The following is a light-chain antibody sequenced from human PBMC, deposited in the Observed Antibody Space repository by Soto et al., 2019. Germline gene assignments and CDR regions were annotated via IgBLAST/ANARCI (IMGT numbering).Light chain of an antibody. CDR3: SSYAGSNNLV. CDR1: SSDVGGYNY. V-gene: IGLV2-8*01. Sequence: QSALTQPPSASGSPGQSVTVSCTGTSSDVGGYNYVSWYQQHPGKAPKLMIYEVSKRPSGVPDRFSGSKSGNTASLTVSGLQPEDEADYYCSSYAGSNNLVFVGGTKLTVL. CDR2: EVS. J-gene: IGLJ2*01.